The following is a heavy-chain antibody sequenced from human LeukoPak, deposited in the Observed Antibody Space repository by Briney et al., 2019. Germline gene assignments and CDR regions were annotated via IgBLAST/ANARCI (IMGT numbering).Heavy chain of an antibody. D-gene: IGHD6-13*01. Sequence: ASVTVSCKASGYTFTSYGISWVRQAPGQGLEWMGWISAYNGNTNYAQKLQGRVTMTTDTSTSTAYMELRSLRSDDTAVYYCARGRGYSSSWNYYYYGMDVWGQGTTVTVSS. CDR3: ARGRGYSSSWNYYYYGMDV. CDR1: GYTFTSYG. J-gene: IGHJ6*02. V-gene: IGHV1-18*01. CDR2: ISAYNGNT.